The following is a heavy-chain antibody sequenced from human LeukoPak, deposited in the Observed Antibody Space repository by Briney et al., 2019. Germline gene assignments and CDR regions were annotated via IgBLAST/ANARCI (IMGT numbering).Heavy chain of an antibody. CDR1: GGSISSYY. CDR3: AREDAQEGTNAFDI. CDR2: IYYSGST. J-gene: IGHJ3*02. V-gene: IGHV4-59*01. Sequence: SETLSLTCTVSGGSISSYYWSWIRQPPGKGLEWVGDIYYSGSTDYKPSLKSRVTISVDTSKNQFSLKVRSVTAADTAVYYCAREDAQEGTNAFDIWGQGTMVTVSS. D-gene: IGHD2-2*01.